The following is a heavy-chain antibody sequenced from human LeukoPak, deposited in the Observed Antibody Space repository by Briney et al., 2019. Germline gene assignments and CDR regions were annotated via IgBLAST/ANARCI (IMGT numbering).Heavy chain of an antibody. CDR2: ISDDGSRQ. CDR3: VKDRTGTYTLDY. V-gene: IGHV3-30-3*01. D-gene: IGHD3-10*01. Sequence: GGSLRLSCAATGFTFSNYAIHWGRQAPGKGLEWEAFISDDGSRQHYADSVKGRFTISRDNSKNALNLQMNSLRAEDTAVYYCVKDRTGTYTLDYWGQGTLVTVSS. J-gene: IGHJ4*02. CDR1: GFTFSNYA.